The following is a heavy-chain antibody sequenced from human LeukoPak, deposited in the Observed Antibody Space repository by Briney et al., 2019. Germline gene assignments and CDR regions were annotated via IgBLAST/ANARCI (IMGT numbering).Heavy chain of an antibody. CDR2: ISGSGGST. CDR3: AKDYYDSGSYYKEFDY. D-gene: IGHD3-10*01. J-gene: IGHJ4*02. CDR1: GFTFTTFA. V-gene: IGHV3-23*01. Sequence: GGSLRLSCPASGFTFTTFAMSWVRQAPGKGLQWVSTISGSGGSTYYADSVKGRFTISRDNSKNTLYLQMNSLRAEDTAVYYCAKDYYDSGSYYKEFDYWGQGPLVTVSS.